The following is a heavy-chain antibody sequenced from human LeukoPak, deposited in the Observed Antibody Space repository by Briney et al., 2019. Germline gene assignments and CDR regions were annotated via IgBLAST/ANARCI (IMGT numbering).Heavy chain of an antibody. CDR1: GYTFIGYY. CDR2: MNPNSGDT. D-gene: IGHD2-15*01. CDR3: ARGGGWYIGDWDKWFDP. Sequence: ASVKDSCKASGYTFIGYYIHWVRQAPGQGLEWSGWMNPNSGDTNYVQKFQGRVTMTRDTSISTAYMELSRLRSDDTAVYYCARGGGWYIGDWDKWFDPWGQGTLVTVSS. V-gene: IGHV1-2*02. J-gene: IGHJ5*02.